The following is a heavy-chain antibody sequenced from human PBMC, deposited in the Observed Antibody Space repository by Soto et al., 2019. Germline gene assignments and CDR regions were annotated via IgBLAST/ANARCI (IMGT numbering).Heavy chain of an antibody. D-gene: IGHD4-17*01. V-gene: IGHV3-48*01. J-gene: IGHJ4*02. CDR2: ISIISSTI. CDR1: GFTFSNYG. CDR3: ARDLNYGLFDY. Sequence: GALRLSCEASGFTFSNYGTHWVRQAPGKGLEWVSYISIISSTIYYADSVKGRFTISRDNAKNALYLQMNSLRAEDTAVYYCARDLNYGLFDYWGQGTLVTVSS.